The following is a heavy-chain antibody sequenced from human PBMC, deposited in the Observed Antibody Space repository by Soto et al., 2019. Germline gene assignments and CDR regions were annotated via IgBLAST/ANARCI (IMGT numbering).Heavy chain of an antibody. D-gene: IGHD7-27*01. J-gene: IGHJ2*01. CDR1: GXTFNSYS. V-gene: IGHV3-21*06. CDR3: ARTLLTADWYFDL. Sequence: LRLSCAASGXTFNSYSMNWVRQAPGKGLEWVSSISSSSSYIYYTDSVEGRFTISRDNAKNSLSLQMNSLRAEDTAVYYCARTLLTADWYFDLWGRGTLVTVSS. CDR2: ISSSSSYI.